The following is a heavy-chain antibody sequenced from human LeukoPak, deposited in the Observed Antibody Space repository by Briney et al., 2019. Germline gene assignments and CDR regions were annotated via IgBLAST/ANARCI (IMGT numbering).Heavy chain of an antibody. D-gene: IGHD4-11*01. V-gene: IGHV3-30*10. Sequence: PGGSLRLSCAASDFTFSTYVVHWVRQAPGKGLEWVALISSDGKNELYSNSVKGRFSISRDTSENALYLQMNRLRPEDTATYFCARQGGSLNYHFNYLDVWGRGTTVTVSS. CDR3: ARQGGSLNYHFNYLDV. J-gene: IGHJ6*03. CDR1: DFTFSTYV. CDR2: ISSDGKNE.